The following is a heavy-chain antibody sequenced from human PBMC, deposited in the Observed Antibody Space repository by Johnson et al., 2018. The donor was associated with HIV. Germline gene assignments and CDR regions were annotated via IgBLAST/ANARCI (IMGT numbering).Heavy chain of an antibody. J-gene: IGHJ3*02. CDR2: INSDGSST. Sequence: VQLVESGGGLVQPGGSLRLSCAASGFTFSSYWMHWVRQAPGKGLVWVSRINSDGSSTSYADSVKGRFTISRDNAKNTLYLQMNSLRAEDTAVYYCAREGALLLWFGEKDDAFDIWGQGTMVTVSS. CDR3: AREGALLLWFGEKDDAFDI. V-gene: IGHV3-74*01. D-gene: IGHD3-10*01. CDR1: GFTFSSYW.